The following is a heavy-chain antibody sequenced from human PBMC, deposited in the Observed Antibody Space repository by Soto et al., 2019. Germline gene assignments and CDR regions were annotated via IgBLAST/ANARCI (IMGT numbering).Heavy chain of an antibody. CDR2: ISGSGGST. Sequence: PGGSLRLSCAASGFTFSSYAMSWVRQAPGKGLEWVSAISGSGGSTYYADSVKGRFTISRDNSKNTLYLQMNSLRAEDTAVYYCAKDRTIFAVVTYYYGMDVWGQGTTVTVSS. J-gene: IGHJ6*02. CDR1: GFTFSSYA. V-gene: IGHV3-23*01. CDR3: AKDRTIFAVVTYYYGMDV. D-gene: IGHD3-3*01.